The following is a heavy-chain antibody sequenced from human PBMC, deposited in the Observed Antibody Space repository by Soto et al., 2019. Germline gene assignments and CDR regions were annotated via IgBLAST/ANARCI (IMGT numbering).Heavy chain of an antibody. J-gene: IGHJ4*02. V-gene: IGHV3-30*18. CDR3: AKGNSSWYYFDY. CDR1: GFTFSSYG. Sequence: QVQLVESGGGVVQPGRSLRLSCAASGFTFSSYGMHWVRQAPGKGLEWVAVISYDGSNKYYADSVKGRFTISRDNSKNTLYLQMNSLRAEDTAVYYCAKGNSSWYYFDYWGQGTLVTVSS. CDR2: ISYDGSNK. D-gene: IGHD6-13*01.